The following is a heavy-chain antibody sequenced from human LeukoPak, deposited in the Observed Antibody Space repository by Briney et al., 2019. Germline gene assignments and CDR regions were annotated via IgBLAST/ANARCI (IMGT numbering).Heavy chain of an antibody. CDR1: GFTFINYG. J-gene: IGHJ5*02. D-gene: IGHD3-3*01. CDR3: AKAGFWSGYSNWFDP. Sequence: XGSLRLSCAASGFTFINYGMHWVRQAPGKGLEGVALISYDGSNRYYVDSVKGRFTISRDNSKNTLYLQMNSLRAEDTAVYYCAKAGFWSGYSNWFDPWGQGTLVTVSS. V-gene: IGHV3-30*18. CDR2: ISYDGSNR.